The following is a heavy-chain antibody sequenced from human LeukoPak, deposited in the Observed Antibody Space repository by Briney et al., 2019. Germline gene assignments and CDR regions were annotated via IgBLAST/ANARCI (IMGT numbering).Heavy chain of an antibody. CDR2: IYHAGST. CDR3: ARGNYVDWFDP. J-gene: IGHJ5*02. D-gene: IGHD1-7*01. Sequence: SETLSLTCTVSGGSFTNHYWSWIRQPPGKGLEWIGYIYHAGSTNYNPSLKSRVTISVDTSKNQFSLKLSSVTAADSAVYYCARGNYVDWFDPWGQGTQVTVSS. V-gene: IGHV4-59*11. CDR1: GGSFTNHY.